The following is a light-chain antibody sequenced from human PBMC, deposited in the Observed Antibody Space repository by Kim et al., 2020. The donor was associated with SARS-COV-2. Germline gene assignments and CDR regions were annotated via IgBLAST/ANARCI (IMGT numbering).Light chain of an antibody. Sequence: EIVLTQSPGTLSLSPGERATLSCRASERLPRDYLAWFQQKPGHAPRLLIFDASYRATGVPDRFIGSGSGTDFTLTISRLEPEDFAVYFCQQYHWAPDTFGQGTKLEI. V-gene: IGKV3-20*01. J-gene: IGKJ2*01. CDR1: ERLPRDY. CDR2: DAS. CDR3: QQYHWAPDT.